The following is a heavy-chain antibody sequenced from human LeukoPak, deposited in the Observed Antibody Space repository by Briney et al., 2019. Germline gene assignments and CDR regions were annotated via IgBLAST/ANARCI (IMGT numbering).Heavy chain of an antibody. V-gene: IGHV4-30-4*08. CDR1: DYG. Sequence: DYGLTWVRQPPGKGLEWIGYIYYSGSTYYNPSLKSRVTISVDTSKNQFPLKLSSMTAADTAVYYCASSEKDEVLRFLEWSPGFDYWGQGTLVTVSS. D-gene: IGHD3-3*01. CDR3: ASSEKDEVLRFLEWSPGFDY. J-gene: IGHJ4*02. CDR2: IYYSGST.